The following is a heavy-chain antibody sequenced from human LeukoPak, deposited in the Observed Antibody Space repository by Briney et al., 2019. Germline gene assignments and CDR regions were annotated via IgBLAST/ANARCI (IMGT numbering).Heavy chain of an antibody. D-gene: IGHD3-22*01. CDR2: IKSDGST. J-gene: IGHJ1*01. V-gene: IGHV3-74*01. CDR1: GFTFSSYW. Sequence: GGSLRLSCAASGFTFSSYWMHWVRQAPGKGPVWVSRIKSDGSTNYADSVKGRFTISRDNAKNTLSPQMNSLRAEDTGVYYCARAPSEIGGYYPEYFRHWGQGTLVTVSS. CDR3: ARAPSEIGGYYPEYFRH.